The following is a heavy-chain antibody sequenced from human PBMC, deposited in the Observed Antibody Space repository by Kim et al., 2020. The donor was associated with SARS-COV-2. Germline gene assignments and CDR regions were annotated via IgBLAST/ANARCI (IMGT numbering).Heavy chain of an antibody. CDR1: GGSISSSSYY. V-gene: IGHV4-39*07. J-gene: IGHJ6*02. CDR2: IYYSGST. CDR3: ASEGYYYYYGMDV. Sequence: SETLSLTCTVSGGSISSSSYYWGWIRQPPGKGLEWIGSIYYSGSTYYNPSLKSRVTISVDTSKNQFSLKLSSVTAADTAVYYCASEGYYYYYGMDVWGQGTTVTVSS.